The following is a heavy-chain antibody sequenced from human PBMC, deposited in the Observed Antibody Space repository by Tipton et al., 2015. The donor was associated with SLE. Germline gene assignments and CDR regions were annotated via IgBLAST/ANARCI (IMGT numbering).Heavy chain of an antibody. Sequence: RSLRLPCAASGFTFSIYAIHWVRQAPGKGLEWVAVISYDGSNKYYADSVKGRFTISRDNSKNTLYLLMNSLRAEDTAVYYCAREIIAVAGTDAFDIWGQGTMVTVSS. CDR2: ISYDGSNK. J-gene: IGHJ3*02. D-gene: IGHD6-19*01. V-gene: IGHV3-30*04. CDR3: AREIIAVAGTDAFDI. CDR1: GFTFSIYA.